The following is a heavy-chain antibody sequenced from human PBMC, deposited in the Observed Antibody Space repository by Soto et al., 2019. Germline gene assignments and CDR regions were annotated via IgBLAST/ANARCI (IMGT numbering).Heavy chain of an antibody. CDR3: ANDRDPYYSYYLMYV. Sequence: PRGSLRLSCEASGFAFDTYGMHWIRQGAGQGLEWVATMSYDGSKIYYRDSVRGRFSISRDDSKRTLYLHMNSLRAEDTAVYYCANDRDPYYSYYLMYVSGQGTTVTVS. J-gene: IGHJ6*02. CDR1: GFAFDTYG. V-gene: IGHV3-30*18. D-gene: IGHD3-22*01. CDR2: MSYDGSKI.